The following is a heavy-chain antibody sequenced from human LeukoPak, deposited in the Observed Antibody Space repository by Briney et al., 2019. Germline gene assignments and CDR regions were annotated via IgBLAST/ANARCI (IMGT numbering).Heavy chain of an antibody. Sequence: SGTLSLTCAVSGASISTNTWWSWVRQPPGKGLEWIGTIYHGGSTDSYTGRTYYKSSLKSRVTISVDTSNNQFSLTMASVTAADTAVYYCARLPRGLIRSYWGQGTLVTVSS. CDR2: IYHGGST. CDR1: GASISTNTW. D-gene: IGHD3-16*01. J-gene: IGHJ4*02. CDR3: ARLPRGLIRSY. V-gene: IGHV4-4*02.